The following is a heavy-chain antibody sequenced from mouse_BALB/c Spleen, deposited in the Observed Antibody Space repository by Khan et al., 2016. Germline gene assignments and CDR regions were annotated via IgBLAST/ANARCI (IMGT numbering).Heavy chain of an antibody. CDR2: IYPGSGYT. CDR3: ARRRNYFDY. Sequence: QVQLQQSGAELARPGASVKLSCKASGYTFTDYYINWVKQRTGQGLEWIGEIYPGSGYTYYNEKFKGKATLTADKSSSTAYMQLSSLTSEDSAVYFCARRRNYFDYWGQGTTLTVSS. J-gene: IGHJ2*01. CDR1: GYTFTDYY. V-gene: IGHV1-77*01.